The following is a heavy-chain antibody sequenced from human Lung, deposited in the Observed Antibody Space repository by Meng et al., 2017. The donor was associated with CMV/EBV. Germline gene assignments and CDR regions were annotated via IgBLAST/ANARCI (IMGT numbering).Heavy chain of an antibody. Sequence: XVTVSCXTSGGTFSYAFSWVRQAPGQGLEWMGGIVAILGRANYAQKFQGRVTLSMDESTSTAYMELSSLESEDTAAYYCAIEVGEWPNFYGMDVWGQGTSATVSS. V-gene: IGHV1-69*05. CDR1: GGTFSYA. CDR2: IVAILGRA. CDR3: AIEVGEWPNFYGMDV. D-gene: IGHD2-21*01. J-gene: IGHJ6*02.